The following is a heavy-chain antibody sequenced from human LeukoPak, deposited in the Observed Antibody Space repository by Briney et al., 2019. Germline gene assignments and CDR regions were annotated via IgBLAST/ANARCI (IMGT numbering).Heavy chain of an antibody. J-gene: IGHJ4*02. Sequence: GGSLRLSCAASGFTFTFQTMSWVRQAPGKGLEWVASMKEDGSEIFCVGSVKGRFIISRDNAKNSLYLQMNSLRAEDTAVYYCAKGGASRFDHWGQGTLVTVSS. CDR2: MKEDGSEI. D-gene: IGHD1-26*01. V-gene: IGHV3-7*01. CDR3: AKGGASRFDH. CDR1: GFTFTFQT.